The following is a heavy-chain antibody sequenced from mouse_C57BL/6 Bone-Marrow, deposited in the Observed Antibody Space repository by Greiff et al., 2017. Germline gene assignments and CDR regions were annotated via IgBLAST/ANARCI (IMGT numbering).Heavy chain of an antibody. CDR1: GYTFTSYD. J-gene: IGHJ1*03. CDR3: ARDYGSSYWYFDV. CDR2: IYPRDGST. D-gene: IGHD1-1*01. Sequence: QVQLVESGPELVKPGASVKLSCKASGYTFTSYDINWVKQRPGQGLEWIGWIYPRDGSTKYNEKFKGKATLTVDTSSSTAYMELHSLTSEDSAVYCCARDYGSSYWYFDVWGTGTTVTVSS. V-gene: IGHV1-85*01.